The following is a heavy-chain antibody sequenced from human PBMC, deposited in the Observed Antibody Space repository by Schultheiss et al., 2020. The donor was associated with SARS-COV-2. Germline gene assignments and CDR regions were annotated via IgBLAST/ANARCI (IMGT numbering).Heavy chain of an antibody. Sequence: SETLSLTCTVSGGSISSGGYYWSWIRQPPGKGLEWIGYIYYSGSTYYNPSLKSRVTISVDTSKNQFSLKLSSVTAADTAVYYCARGEFGVVTKNWFDPWGQGTLVTVSS. CDR2: IYYSGST. CDR1: GGSISSGGYY. D-gene: IGHD3-3*01. J-gene: IGHJ5*02. CDR3: ARGEFGVVTKNWFDP. V-gene: IGHV4-31*03.